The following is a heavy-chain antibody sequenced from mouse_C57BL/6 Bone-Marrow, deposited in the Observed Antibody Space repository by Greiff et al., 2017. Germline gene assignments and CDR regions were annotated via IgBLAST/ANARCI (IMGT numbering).Heavy chain of an antibody. J-gene: IGHJ2*01. CDR2: FHPYNDDT. CDR1: GYTFTTSP. V-gene: IGHV1-47*01. Sequence: VQLQQSGAELVKPGASVTMSCKASGYTFTTSPIEWMKQNHGKSLEWIGNFHPYNDDTKYNEQFKGKDILTVEKYCNTVYLVLSRLTSDDSAVXYCAKSSTFFYYFDYWGQGTTLTVSA. CDR3: AKSSTFFYYFDY. D-gene: IGHD5-1*01.